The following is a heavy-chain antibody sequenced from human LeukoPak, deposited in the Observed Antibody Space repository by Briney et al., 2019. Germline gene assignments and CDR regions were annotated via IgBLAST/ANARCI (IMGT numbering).Heavy chain of an antibody. V-gene: IGHV4-59*01. CDR1: GASINSYY. CDR3: ATCPITADGAVDY. Sequence: PSETLSLTCTVSGASINSYYWNWIRQPPGKGLEWIGYIYYSGSPKYSPSLKSRVTISIDTSKNQFSLKLSSLTAADTAVYYCATCPITADGAVDYWGQGIRVTVSS. CDR2: IYYSGSP. D-gene: IGHD6-13*01. J-gene: IGHJ4*02.